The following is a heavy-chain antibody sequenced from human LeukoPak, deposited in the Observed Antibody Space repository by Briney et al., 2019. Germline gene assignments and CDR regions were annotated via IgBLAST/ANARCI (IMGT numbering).Heavy chain of an antibody. CDR2: ISGSGGST. V-gene: IGHV3-23*01. CDR3: AVGATVEWLLSYLVY. J-gene: IGHJ4*02. CDR1: GFTFSSYA. Sequence: GGSLRLSCAASGFTFSSYAMSWVRQAPGKGLEWVSAISGSGGSTYYADSVKGRFTISRDNSKNTLYLQMNSLRAEDTAVYYCAVGATVEWLLSYLVYWGQGTLATVSS. D-gene: IGHD3-3*01.